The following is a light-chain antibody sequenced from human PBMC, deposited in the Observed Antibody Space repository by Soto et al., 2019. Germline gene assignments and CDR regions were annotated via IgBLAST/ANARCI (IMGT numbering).Light chain of an antibody. CDR3: CSYAGSSTFDVV. CDR1: SSDVGSYNL. V-gene: IGLV2-23*03. J-gene: IGLJ2*01. Sequence: QSALTQPASVSGSPGQSITISCTGTSSDVGSYNLVSWYQQHPGKAPKLMIYEGSKRPSGVSNRFSGSKSGNTASLTISGAQAEDEADYYCCSYAGSSTFDVVFGGGTKVTVL. CDR2: EGS.